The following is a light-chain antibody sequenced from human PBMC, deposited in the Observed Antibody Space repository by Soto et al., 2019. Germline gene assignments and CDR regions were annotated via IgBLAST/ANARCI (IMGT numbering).Light chain of an antibody. V-gene: IGKV1-5*01. CDR3: QQYYSFPIT. CDR1: QNISPW. CDR2: AAS. J-gene: IGKJ5*01. Sequence: DIQMTQSHSTLSASVGDRVTITCRSSQNISPWLAWYQQKPGKAPELLIYAASTLQSGVPSRFSGSGSGTDFTLTISCLQSEDFATYYCQQYYSFPITFGQGTRLEIK.